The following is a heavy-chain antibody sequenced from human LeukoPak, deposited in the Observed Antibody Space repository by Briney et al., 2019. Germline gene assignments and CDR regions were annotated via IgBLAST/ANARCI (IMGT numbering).Heavy chain of an antibody. V-gene: IGHV4-59*01. Sequence: SETLSLTCTVSGGSISSYYWSWIRQPPGKGLEWIGYIYYSGSTNYNPSLKSRVTISVDTSKSQFSLKLSSVTAADTAVYYCARIYSYGFLGMDVWGQGTTVTVSS. J-gene: IGHJ6*02. CDR1: GGSISSYY. D-gene: IGHD5-18*01. CDR2: IYYSGST. CDR3: ARIYSYGFLGMDV.